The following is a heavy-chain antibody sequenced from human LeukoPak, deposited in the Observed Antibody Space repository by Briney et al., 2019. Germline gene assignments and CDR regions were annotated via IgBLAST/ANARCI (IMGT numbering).Heavy chain of an antibody. CDR1: GFTFSSYT. Sequence: GGSLRLSCEASGFTFSSYTMHWVRQAPGKGLEWVAVISYDGSNKYYADSVKGRFTISRDNSKNTLYLQMNSLRAEDTAVYYCARDRVAVAGHQYFQHWGQGTLVTVSS. CDR3: ARDRVAVAGHQYFQH. D-gene: IGHD6-19*01. V-gene: IGHV3-30*04. CDR2: ISYDGSNK. J-gene: IGHJ1*01.